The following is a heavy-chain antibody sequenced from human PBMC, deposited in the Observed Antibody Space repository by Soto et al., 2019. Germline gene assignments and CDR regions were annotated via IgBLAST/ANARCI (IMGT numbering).Heavy chain of an antibody. Sequence: DSVKVSCKASGYTFTSYDINWVRQDTGQGLEWMGWMNPNSFNTGYAQKFQGRVTMTRNTSISTAYMELSSLRSEDTAVYYCARGCSGYSWGDYYYYMDVWGKVNTVTVSS. CDR2: MNPNSFNT. D-gene: IGHD2-15*01. CDR1: GYTFTSYD. J-gene: IGHJ6*03. V-gene: IGHV1-8*01. CDR3: ARGCSGYSWGDYYYYMDV.